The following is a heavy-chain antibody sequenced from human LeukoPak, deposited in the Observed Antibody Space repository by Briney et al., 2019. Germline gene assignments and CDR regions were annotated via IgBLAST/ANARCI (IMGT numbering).Heavy chain of an antibody. D-gene: IGHD3-22*01. Sequence: GGSLRLSCVASGFTFSDYYMSWIRQAPGKGLEWVSYISGRNYTTYADSVKGRFIISRDNAKNSLFVQMNSLRAEDTAVYYCARAYRGYYDHPFDCWGQGTLVTVSS. V-gene: IGHV3-11*05. J-gene: IGHJ4*02. CDR1: GFTFSDYY. CDR2: ISGRNYT. CDR3: ARAYRGYYDHPFDC.